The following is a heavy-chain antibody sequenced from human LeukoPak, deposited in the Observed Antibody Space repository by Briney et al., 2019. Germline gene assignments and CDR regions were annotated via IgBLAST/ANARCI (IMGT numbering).Heavy chain of an antibody. J-gene: IGHJ4*02. D-gene: IGHD3-9*01. CDR2: IFHSGST. CDR3: ASGGLVSRYLDH. Sequence: PSGTLSLTCAVSGGSISRSTWWTWVRLPPGKGLEWIGEIFHSGSTNFNPSLKSRLTMSVDESKHEFSLKLTSVTAADTAVYYCASGGLVSRYLDHWGQGTLVTVSS. V-gene: IGHV4-4*02. CDR1: GGSISRSTW.